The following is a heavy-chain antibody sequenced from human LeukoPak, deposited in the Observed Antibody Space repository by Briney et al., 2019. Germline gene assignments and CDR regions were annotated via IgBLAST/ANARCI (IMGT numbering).Heavy chain of an antibody. V-gene: IGHV1-2*02. CDR3: ARDQRGGYCSGGSCSRFGY. D-gene: IGHD2-15*01. Sequence: ASVKVSCKASGYTFTNYYMHWVRQAPGQGLEWMGWINPNSGGTNYAQKFQGRVTMTRDTSISTAYMELSRLRSDDTAVYYCARDQRGGYCSGGSCSRFGYWGQGTLVTVSS. J-gene: IGHJ4*02. CDR2: INPNSGGT. CDR1: GYTFTNYY.